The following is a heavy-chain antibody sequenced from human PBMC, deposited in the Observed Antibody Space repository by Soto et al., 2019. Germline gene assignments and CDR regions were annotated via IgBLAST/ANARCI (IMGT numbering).Heavy chain of an antibody. Sequence: QLQLQESGPGLVKPSETLSLTCTVSGGSISSSSYYWGWIRQPPGKGLEWIGSIYYSGSTYYNPSLKRRVTISVDTSKNQFSLKLSSVTAADTAVYYCARQPPPYYYDSSGYYVGAFDIWGQGTMVTVSS. CDR2: IYYSGST. V-gene: IGHV4-39*01. CDR3: ARQPPPYYYDSSGYYVGAFDI. D-gene: IGHD3-22*01. J-gene: IGHJ3*02. CDR1: GGSISSSSYY.